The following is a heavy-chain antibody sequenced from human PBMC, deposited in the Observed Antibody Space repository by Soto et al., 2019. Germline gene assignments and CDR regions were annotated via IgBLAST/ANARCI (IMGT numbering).Heavy chain of an antibody. D-gene: IGHD3-22*01. CDR1: GFTFSYYY. J-gene: IGHJ4*02. CDR2: IRKKANGGTK. CDR3: SGDRGDSSGYYLLGY. V-gene: IGHV3-49*04. Sequence: GGSLRLSCAASGFTFSYYYMSGVRQAPGKGLEWVGFIRKKANGGTKEYTTYVKGRFTNSRVDSKSITYLKMKSLKTEDTAVYYCSGDRGDSSGYYLLGYWGQGTLVTVSS.